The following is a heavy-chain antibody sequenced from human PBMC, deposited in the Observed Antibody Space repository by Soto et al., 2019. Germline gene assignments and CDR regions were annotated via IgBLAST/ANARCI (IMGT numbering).Heavy chain of an antibody. CDR1: GYTFTSYG. J-gene: IGHJ4*02. CDR3: ARVRYYGSGSYYPPFGY. Sequence: QVQLVQSGAEVKKPGASVKVSCKASGYTFTSYGISWVRQAPGQGLEWMGWISAYNGNTNYAQKLQGRVTMTTDTSTSTANRELRSLRSNDTAVYYCARVRYYGSGSYYPPFGYWGQGTLVTVSS. D-gene: IGHD3-10*01. V-gene: IGHV1-18*01. CDR2: ISAYNGNT.